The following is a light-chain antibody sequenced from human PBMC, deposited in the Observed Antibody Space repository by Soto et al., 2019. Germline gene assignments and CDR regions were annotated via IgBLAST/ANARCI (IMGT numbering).Light chain of an antibody. Sequence: QSVLTQPPSASGTPGQRVTISCFGSSSNIGSNYVYWYQQLPGTAPNLLIYKSDQRPSGVPDRFSGSKSGTSASLAISGLRSDDEAEYYCAAWDDSLSGVIFGGGTKLTVL. V-gene: IGLV1-47*01. CDR1: SSNIGSNY. J-gene: IGLJ2*01. CDR2: KSD. CDR3: AAWDDSLSGVI.